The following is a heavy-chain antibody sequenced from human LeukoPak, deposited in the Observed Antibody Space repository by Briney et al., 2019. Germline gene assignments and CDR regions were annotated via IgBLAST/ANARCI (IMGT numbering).Heavy chain of an antibody. CDR2: IYYSGST. J-gene: IGHJ3*02. V-gene: IGHV4-39*07. D-gene: IGHD2-15*01. Sequence: SETLSLTCTVSGGSISSSSYYWGWIRQPPGKGLEWIGSIYYSGSTYYNPSLKSRVTISVDASRSHFSLKLNSVTAADTAVYYCARRMKLAAKGDAFDIWGQGTMVTVSS. CDR3: ARRMKLAAKGDAFDI. CDR1: GGSISSSSYY.